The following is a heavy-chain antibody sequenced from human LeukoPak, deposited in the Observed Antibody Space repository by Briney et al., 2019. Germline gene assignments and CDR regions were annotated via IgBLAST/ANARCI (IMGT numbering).Heavy chain of an antibody. CDR3: ARRGNVLRYFVASRNDYNWFDP. J-gene: IGHJ5*02. CDR2: ISHSGST. CDR1: GGSFSGYY. V-gene: IGHV4-34*01. Sequence: SETLSLTCAVYGGSFSGYYWSWIRQPPGKGLEWIGEISHSGSTNYNPSLKSRVTISVDTSKNQFSLKLSSVTAADTAVYYCARRGNVLRYFVASRNDYNWFDPWGQGTLVTVSS. D-gene: IGHD3-9*01.